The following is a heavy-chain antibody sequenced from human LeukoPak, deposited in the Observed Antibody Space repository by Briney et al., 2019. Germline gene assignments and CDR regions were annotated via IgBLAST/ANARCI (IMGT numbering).Heavy chain of an antibody. CDR2: ISSGGDIM. CDR1: GLRFSDYY. D-gene: IGHD2/OR15-2a*01. Sequence: GGSLRLSCAASGLRFSDYYVSWIRQAPGKGLQWVSYISSGGDIMHYADSVKGRFTSSRDNAKNSGYLEMNSLGAEDTAVYYCATNLIGAGEYFQQWGQGTLVSVSS. J-gene: IGHJ1*01. CDR3: ATNLIGAGEYFQQ. V-gene: IGHV3-11*01.